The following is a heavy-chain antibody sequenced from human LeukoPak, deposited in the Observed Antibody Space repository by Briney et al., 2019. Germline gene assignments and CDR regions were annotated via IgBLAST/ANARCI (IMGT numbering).Heavy chain of an antibody. V-gene: IGHV4-4*07. CDR3: ARDRQWLVDH. Sequence: SETLSLTCTVPGDSISSYYWSWIRQPAGKGLEWIGRVYVTGSTNLNPALQSRVTMSVDTSKNQFSLKLTSVTAADTAVYYCARDRQWLVDHWGQEILVTVSS. J-gene: IGHJ5*02. CDR1: GDSISSYY. CDR2: VYVTGST. D-gene: IGHD6-19*01.